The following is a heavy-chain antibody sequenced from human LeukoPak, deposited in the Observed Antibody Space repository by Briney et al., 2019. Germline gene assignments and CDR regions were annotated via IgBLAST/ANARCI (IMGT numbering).Heavy chain of an antibody. J-gene: IGHJ5*02. CDR2: IYYSGTT. V-gene: IGHV4-39*01. CDR1: GGSIYSRSNY. CDR3: ARHGPGPDLCDP. Sequence: KPSETLSLTCTVSGGSIYSRSNYWAWIRQPPGKGLEWIGAIYYSGTTFYNPSLKSRVTISVDTSKNQFSLKLSSVTAADTAVYYCARHGPGPDLCDPWGQGTLVTVSS.